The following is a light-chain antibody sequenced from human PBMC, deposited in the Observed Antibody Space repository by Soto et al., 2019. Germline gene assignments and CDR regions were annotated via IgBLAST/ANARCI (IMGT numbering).Light chain of an antibody. CDR1: QSVGSN. J-gene: IGKJ1*01. Sequence: EIVITQSPATLSVSPGERATLSCRASQSVGSNLAWYQQKPGQAPRLLIYGASTRATGIPARFSGSGSGTEFTLTISSLQSEDFAIYFCQQYNNWPPDRTFGQGNKMEIK. CDR3: QQYNNWPPDRT. V-gene: IGKV3-15*01. CDR2: GAS.